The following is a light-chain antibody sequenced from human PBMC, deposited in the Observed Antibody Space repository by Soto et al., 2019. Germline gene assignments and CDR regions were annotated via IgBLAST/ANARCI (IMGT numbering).Light chain of an antibody. V-gene: IGKV3-15*01. Sequence: EIGMTQSPATLSVSKGERATLSCRASQSVSSNLAWYQQKPGQAPRLLIYGASTRATGIPARFSGSGSGTEFTLTISSLQSEDFAVYYCQQYNNWPRTFGQGTKVDIK. J-gene: IGKJ1*01. CDR1: QSVSSN. CDR3: QQYNNWPRT. CDR2: GAS.